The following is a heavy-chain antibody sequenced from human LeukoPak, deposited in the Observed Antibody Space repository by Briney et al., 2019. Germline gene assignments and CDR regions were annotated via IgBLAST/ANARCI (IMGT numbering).Heavy chain of an antibody. D-gene: IGHD6-13*01. V-gene: IGHV3-7*01. Sequence: GGSLRLSCAASGFTFSSHWMTWVRQAPGKGPEWVASINKDGSEQYYVESVKGRFTISRDNAKNTLYLQVRSLRAEATAVYSCTRGGATSSWYWFFWGQGTLVTVSS. CDR3: TRGGATSSWYWFF. CDR1: GFTFSSHW. J-gene: IGHJ4*02. CDR2: INKDGSEQ.